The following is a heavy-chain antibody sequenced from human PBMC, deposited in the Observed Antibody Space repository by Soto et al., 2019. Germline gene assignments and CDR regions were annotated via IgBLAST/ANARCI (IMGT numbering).Heavy chain of an antibody. D-gene: IGHD2-2*01. Sequence: SETLSLTCAVYGGSFSGYYWSWIRQPPGKGLEWIGEIGHSGGTVYNPSLESRVTISGDSSNNQFSLKLNSVTAADTAMFYCARGGGYCGTTSCYTYFFDYWGQGALVTVS. CDR2: IGHSGGT. CDR1: GGSFSGYY. V-gene: IGHV4-34*01. CDR3: ARGGGYCGTTSCYTYFFDY. J-gene: IGHJ4*02.